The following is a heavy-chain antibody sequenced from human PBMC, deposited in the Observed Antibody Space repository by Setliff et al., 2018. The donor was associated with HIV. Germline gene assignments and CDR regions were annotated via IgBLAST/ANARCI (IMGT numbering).Heavy chain of an antibody. CDR2: MSYDGSEK. J-gene: IGHJ1*01. Sequence: GGSLRLSCAASGFTFSRHAMHWVRQAPGKGLEWVAVMSYDGSEKYYADSVKGRFTVSRYNSKNTLYLQLNSLRVEDTAVYYCATDPGYSSTWYSESLQHWGQGTVVTVSS. CDR3: ATDPGYSSTWYSESLQH. V-gene: IGHV3-30*01. D-gene: IGHD6-13*01. CDR1: GFTFSRHA.